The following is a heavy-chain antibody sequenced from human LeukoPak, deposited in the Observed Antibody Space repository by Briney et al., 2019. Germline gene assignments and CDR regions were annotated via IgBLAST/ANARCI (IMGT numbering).Heavy chain of an antibody. Sequence: SETLSLTCAVYGGSFSGYYWSWIRQPPGKGLEWIGEINHSGSTNYNPSLKSRVTISVDTSKNQFSLKLSSVTAADTAVYYCARRRGTYYGSGSYRAFDIWGQGTMVTVSS. CDR1: GGSFSGYY. V-gene: IGHV4-34*01. J-gene: IGHJ3*02. CDR3: ARRRGTYYGSGSYRAFDI. CDR2: INHSGST. D-gene: IGHD3-10*01.